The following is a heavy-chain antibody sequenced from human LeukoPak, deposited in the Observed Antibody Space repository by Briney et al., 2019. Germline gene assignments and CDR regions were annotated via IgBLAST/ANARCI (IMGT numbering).Heavy chain of an antibody. D-gene: IGHD3-22*01. V-gene: IGHV4-34*01. J-gene: IGHJ5*02. CDR2: INHSGST. Sequence: SETLSLTCAVYGGSFSGYYWSWIRQPPGKGLEWIGEINHSGSTNYNPSLKSRVTMSVDTSKNQFSLKLSSVTAADTAVYYCARDLTPYYDKMGLYNWFDPWGQGTLVTVSS. CDR3: ARDLTPYYDKMGLYNWFDP. CDR1: GGSFSGYY.